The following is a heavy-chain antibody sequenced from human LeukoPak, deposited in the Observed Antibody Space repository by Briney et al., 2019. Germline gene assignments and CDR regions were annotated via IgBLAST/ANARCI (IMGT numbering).Heavy chain of an antibody. CDR1: GFTFSNYW. Sequence: PTGGSLTLSCAGSGFTFSNYWVHWVRQAPGKGLVWVSRINIDGSRKDHADSVKGPFTISRDNATNTLYLQMNSLNAKDTALYYCVRSMSVRNDFGGRGTVVSV. J-gene: IGHJ4*02. CDR2: INIDGSRK. V-gene: IGHV3-74*01. D-gene: IGHD1-1*01. CDR3: VRSMSVRNDF.